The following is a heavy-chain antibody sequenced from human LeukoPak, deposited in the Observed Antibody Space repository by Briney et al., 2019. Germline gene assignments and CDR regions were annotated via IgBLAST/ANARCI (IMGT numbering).Heavy chain of an antibody. Sequence: SVKVSCKASGGTFSSYAISWVRQAPGQGLEWMGGIIPIFGTANYARKFQGRVTITADKSTSTAYMELSRLRSDDTAVYYCARGIAEGEGDPWGQGTLVTVSS. CDR2: IIPIFGTA. CDR1: GGTFSSYA. CDR3: ARGIAEGEGDP. V-gene: IGHV1-69*06. D-gene: IGHD6-13*01. J-gene: IGHJ5*02.